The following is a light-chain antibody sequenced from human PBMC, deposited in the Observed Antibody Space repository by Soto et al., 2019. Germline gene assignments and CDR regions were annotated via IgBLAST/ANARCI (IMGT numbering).Light chain of an antibody. V-gene: IGLV2-8*01. CDR1: SSDVGGYNY. CDR3: SSYAGSTPS. J-gene: IGLJ2*01. CDR2: EVS. Sequence: QSVLTQPPSASGSPGQSVTISCTGTSSDVGGYNYVSWYQQHPGKAPKLMIYEVSKRPSGVPDRFSGSKSGNTASLTVSGLQAEDEADYYCSSYAGSTPSFGGGTKVTVL.